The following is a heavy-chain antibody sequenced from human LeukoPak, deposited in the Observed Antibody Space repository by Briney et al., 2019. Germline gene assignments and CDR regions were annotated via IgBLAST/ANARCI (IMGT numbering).Heavy chain of an antibody. CDR3: ARESTHYYFWSGYYGGAYYYYYYMDV. CDR1: GGSISSYY. CDR2: IYTSGST. V-gene: IGHV4-4*07. D-gene: IGHD3-3*01. Sequence: SETLSLTCTVSGGSISSYYWSWIRQPAGKALEWIGRIYTSGSTNYNPSLKSRVTMSVDTSKNQFSLKLSSVTAADTAVYYCARESTHYYFWSGYYGGAYYYYYYMDVWGKGTTVTVSS. J-gene: IGHJ6*03.